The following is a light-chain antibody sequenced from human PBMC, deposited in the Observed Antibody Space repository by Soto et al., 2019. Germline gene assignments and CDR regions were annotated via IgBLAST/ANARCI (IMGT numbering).Light chain of an antibody. Sequence: QSALTQPASVSGSPGQSITISCTGSSSDVGSYNLVSWYQQHPGKAPKLMIYEGSKRPSGVSNRFSGSKSGNTASLTISALQAEDEAAYYCCSYAGTTTYVFGTGTKLTVL. CDR2: EGS. V-gene: IGLV2-23*01. CDR1: SSDVGSYNL. J-gene: IGLJ1*01. CDR3: CSYAGTTTYV.